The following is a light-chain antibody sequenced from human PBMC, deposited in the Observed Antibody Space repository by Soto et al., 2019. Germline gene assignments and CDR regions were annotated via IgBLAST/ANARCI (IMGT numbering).Light chain of an antibody. CDR1: SSDVGGYNY. Sequence: LTQPASVSGSPGQSITISCTGTSSDVGGYNYVSWYQHHPGKAPKLMIFDVSNRPSGVSNRFSGSKSANTASLTIPGLQAEDEADYYCSSYTSSSTPYVFGTGTKVTVL. J-gene: IGLJ1*01. CDR2: DVS. V-gene: IGLV2-14*03. CDR3: SSYTSSSTPYV.